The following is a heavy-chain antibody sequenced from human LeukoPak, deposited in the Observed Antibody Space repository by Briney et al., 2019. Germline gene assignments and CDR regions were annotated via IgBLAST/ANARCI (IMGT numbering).Heavy chain of an antibody. CDR2: INPNSGNT. V-gene: IGHV1-8*01. D-gene: IGHD5-18*01. Sequence: ASVKVSCKASEYTFTSYDINWVRPATGQGLEWMGWINPNSGNTGYAQKFQGRVTMTRNTSISTAYMELSSLRSEDTAVYYCIPMVTPPTYDYWGQGTLVTVSS. CDR3: IPMVTPPTYDY. J-gene: IGHJ4*02. CDR1: EYTFTSYD.